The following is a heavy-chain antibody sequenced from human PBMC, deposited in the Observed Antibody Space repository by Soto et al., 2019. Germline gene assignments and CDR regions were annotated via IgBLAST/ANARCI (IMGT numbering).Heavy chain of an antibody. CDR3: VRTTGWPGFDF. D-gene: IGHD6-19*01. CDR1: GFAVSSKY. J-gene: IGHJ4*02. CDR2: IYGGGTT. V-gene: IGHV3-53*01. Sequence: SLRLSCAASGFAVSSKYMTWVRQAPGKGLEWVSVIYGGGTTYYADSVKGRFTISRDTSKNTLYLQMNSLRAEDTAVYYCVRTTGWPGFDFWGQGALVTVS.